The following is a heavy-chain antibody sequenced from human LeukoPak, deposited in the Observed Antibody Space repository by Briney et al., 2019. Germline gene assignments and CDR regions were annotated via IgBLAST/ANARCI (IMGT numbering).Heavy chain of an antibody. J-gene: IGHJ5*02. CDR3: VRNSGELGA. Sequence: PGGSLRLSCAASGFTVRNNYMSWVRRAAGKGLEWVALIYSAGGTYYADSVKGRFTISRDNSKNTLHLEMNSLRAEDTAVYYCVRNSGELGAWGQGTLVTVSS. CDR1: GFTVRNNY. CDR2: IYSAGGT. D-gene: IGHD3-10*01. V-gene: IGHV3-53*01.